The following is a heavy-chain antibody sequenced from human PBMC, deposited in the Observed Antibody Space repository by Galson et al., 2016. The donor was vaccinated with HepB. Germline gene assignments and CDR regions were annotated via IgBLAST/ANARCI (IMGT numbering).Heavy chain of an antibody. CDR2: IYYSGST. Sequence: ETLSLTCTVSGGSITSSSYYWGWIRQPPGKGLEWIGTIYYSGSTYYNPSLKSRVTISVDTSKNNFSLRLSYVTAADTAVYYCARHGTRSTGLYYHGMDVWGRGTTVTVSS. D-gene: IGHD1-14*01. CDR1: GGSITSSSYY. J-gene: IGHJ6*02. V-gene: IGHV4-39*01. CDR3: ARHGTRSTGLYYHGMDV.